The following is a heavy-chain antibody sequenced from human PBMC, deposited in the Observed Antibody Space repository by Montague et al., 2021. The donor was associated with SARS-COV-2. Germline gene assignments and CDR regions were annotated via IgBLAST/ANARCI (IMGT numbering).Heavy chain of an antibody. D-gene: IGHD1-26*01. CDR2: IYSDGRT. J-gene: IGHJ4*02. V-gene: IGHV4-39*01. Sequence: SETLSLTCSVSGGSISSGDFFCCWIRQPPGSGLEWIGSIYSDGRTQYHPSLKSRVFISADMSRRLFSLGLTSVTAADTAVYYCARKRRDASRWERTYYPDYWGPGTLVAVSS. CDR1: GGSISSGDFF. CDR3: ARKRRDASRWERTYYPDY.